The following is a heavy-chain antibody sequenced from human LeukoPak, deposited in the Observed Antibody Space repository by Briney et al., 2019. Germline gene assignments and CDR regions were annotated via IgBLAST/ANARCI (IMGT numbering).Heavy chain of an antibody. V-gene: IGHV4-4*07. CDR3: AGSPNFYYYYMDV. Sequence: SETLSLTCTVSGGSISSYYWSWIRQPAGKGLEWIGRIYSNGITNYNPSLKSRVTMSVDTSKKELSLKLSSVTAADTAVYYCAGSPNFYYYYMDVWGKGTTVIVSS. CDR1: GGSISSYY. J-gene: IGHJ6*03. CDR2: IYSNGIT.